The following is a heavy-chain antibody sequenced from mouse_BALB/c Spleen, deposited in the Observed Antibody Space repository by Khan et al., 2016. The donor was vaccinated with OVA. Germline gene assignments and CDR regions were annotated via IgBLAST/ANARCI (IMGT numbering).Heavy chain of an antibody. J-gene: IGHJ1*01. D-gene: IGHD1-1*01. Sequence: EVQLQESGPDLVKPSQSLSLTCTVTGYSITGGYSWHWIRQFPGNKLEWMGYIHYSGNTNYNPSLKSRISITREPSKNQFFLQLNSVTTEDTATYYCARSGTTIVAYWYFDVWGAGTTVTVSS. CDR3: ARSGTTIVAYWYFDV. V-gene: IGHV3-1*02. CDR1: GYSITGGYS. CDR2: IHYSGNT.